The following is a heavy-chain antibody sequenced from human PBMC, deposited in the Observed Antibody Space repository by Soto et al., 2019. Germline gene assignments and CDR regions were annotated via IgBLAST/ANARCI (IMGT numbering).Heavy chain of an antibody. D-gene: IGHD1-26*01. CDR3: ASQLQGSRRKYYCQF. J-gene: IGHJ4*02. V-gene: IGHV3-11*01. Sequence: WGSLRLSCAASGFNFSDFYISWIRQAPGKGLEWVSFISVTGETIYYAESVKGRFTISRDNAQNSLDLQMNSLRDEDTAIYYWASQLQGSRRKYYCQFWGQGTMITVSS. CDR2: ISVTGETI. CDR1: GFNFSDFY.